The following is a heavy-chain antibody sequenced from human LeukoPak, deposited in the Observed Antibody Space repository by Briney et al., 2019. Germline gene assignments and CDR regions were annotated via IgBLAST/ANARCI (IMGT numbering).Heavy chain of an antibody. D-gene: IGHD6-25*01. V-gene: IGHV3-49*03. J-gene: IGHJ4*02. CDR2: SRNKAYGGTT. CDR1: GVTLGEFA. Sequence: GGSLTLLRTASGVTLGEFAMSCSRDAPGQGVVCLGFSRNKAYGGTTEYAASVKCRFTISRDDSKCNAYLQMKSLKTEDTAVYYCTRGRLPDYWGKGTLVTVSS. CDR3: TRGRLPDY.